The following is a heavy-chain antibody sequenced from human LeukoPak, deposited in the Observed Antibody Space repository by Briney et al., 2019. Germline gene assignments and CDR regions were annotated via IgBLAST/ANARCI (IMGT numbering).Heavy chain of an antibody. J-gene: IGHJ5*02. CDR1: GGTFSSYA. CDR2: IIPICGTA. V-gene: IGHV1-69*05. D-gene: IGHD1-14*01. Sequence: GSSVKVSCKASGGTFSSYAISWVRQAPGQGLEWMGGIIPICGTANYAQKFQGRVTITTDESTSTAYMELSSLRSEDTAVYYCARDVGMSDNWFDPWGQGTLVTVSS. CDR3: ARDVGMSDNWFDP.